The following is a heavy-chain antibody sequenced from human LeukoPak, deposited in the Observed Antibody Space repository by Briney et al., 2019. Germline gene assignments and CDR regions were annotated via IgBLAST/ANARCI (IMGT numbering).Heavy chain of an antibody. J-gene: IGHJ4*02. CDR1: GFTFSSYG. CDR2: ISYDGSNK. D-gene: IGHD1-7*01. CDR3: AKGGNWNYLHHIDY. V-gene: IGHV3-30*18. Sequence: PGGSLRLSCAASGFTFSSYGMHWVRQAPGKGLEWVAVISYDGSNKYYADSVKGRFTISRDNSKNTLYLQMNSLRPDDTAVYYCAKGGNWNYLHHIDYWGQGTLVTVSS.